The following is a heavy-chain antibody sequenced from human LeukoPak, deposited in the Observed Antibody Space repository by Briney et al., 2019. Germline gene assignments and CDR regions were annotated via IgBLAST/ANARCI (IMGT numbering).Heavy chain of an antibody. CDR1: GDSVSSNSAA. J-gene: IGHJ6*03. Sequence: SQTLSLTCAISGDSVSSNSAAWNWIRQSPSRGLEWLGRTYYRSKWYNDYAVSVKSRITINPDTSKNRFSLQLNSVTPEDTAVYYCARAGSSSLGGYYYYYMDVWGKGTTVTVSS. CDR3: ARAGSSSLGGYYYYYMDV. CDR2: TYYRSKWYN. D-gene: IGHD6-6*01. V-gene: IGHV6-1*01.